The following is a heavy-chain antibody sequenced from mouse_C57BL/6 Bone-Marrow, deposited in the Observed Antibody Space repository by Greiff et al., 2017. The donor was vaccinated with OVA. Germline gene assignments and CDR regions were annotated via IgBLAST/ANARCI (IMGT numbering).Heavy chain of an antibody. CDR2: IYPRSGNT. Sequence: VQLVESGAELARPGASVKLSCKASGYTFTSYGISWVKQRTGQGLEWIGEIYPRSGNTYYNEKFKGKATLTADKSSSTAYMELRSLTSEDSAVYFCARSDGSSYGAMDYWGQGTSVTVSS. V-gene: IGHV1-81*01. CDR1: GYTFTSYG. CDR3: ARSDGSSYGAMDY. J-gene: IGHJ4*01. D-gene: IGHD1-1*01.